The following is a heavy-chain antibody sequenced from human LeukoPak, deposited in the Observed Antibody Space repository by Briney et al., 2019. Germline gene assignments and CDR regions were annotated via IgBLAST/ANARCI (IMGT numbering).Heavy chain of an antibody. Sequence: PSETLSLTCTVPGGSISSYYWSWIRQPPGKGLEWIGYIYYSGSTNYNPSLKSRVTISVDTSKNQFSLKLSSVTAADTAVYYCACTAMVGDWFDPWGQGTLVTVSS. J-gene: IGHJ5*02. CDR1: GGSISSYY. D-gene: IGHD5-18*01. CDR3: ACTAMVGDWFDP. V-gene: IGHV4-59*01. CDR2: IYYSGST.